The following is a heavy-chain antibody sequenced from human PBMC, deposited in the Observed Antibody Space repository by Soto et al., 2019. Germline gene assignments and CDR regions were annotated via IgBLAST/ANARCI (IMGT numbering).Heavy chain of an antibody. CDR2: FRAGGDDGTT. CDR3: AKKVNSGSGSQYFDY. CDR1: GFTFGSYS. Sequence: WGSLRLSCVASGFTFGSYSIIWCRQSPFKWLEWVSGFRAGGDDGTTYYADSVKGRFTISRDNSKNTLFLQMNSLRAEDTAIYYCAKKVNSGSGSQYFDYFGQGTLVTVSS. J-gene: IGHJ4*02. D-gene: IGHD3-10*01. V-gene: IGHV3-23*01.